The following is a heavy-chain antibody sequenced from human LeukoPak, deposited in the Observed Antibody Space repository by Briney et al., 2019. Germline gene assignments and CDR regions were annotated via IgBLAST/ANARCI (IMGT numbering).Heavy chain of an antibody. CDR3: VRDGQLGELFDY. CDR2: ISPYNGDT. J-gene: IGHJ4*02. CDR1: GYTFKNNG. V-gene: IGHV1-18*01. D-gene: IGHD1-26*01. Sequence: ASVKVSCKTSGYTFKNNGISWVRQAPGQGLEWMGWISPYNGDTNYAQSLQDRLTLTTETSTNTAYMDLRSLTSDDTAVYYCVRDGQLGELFDYWGQGTLVAVFS.